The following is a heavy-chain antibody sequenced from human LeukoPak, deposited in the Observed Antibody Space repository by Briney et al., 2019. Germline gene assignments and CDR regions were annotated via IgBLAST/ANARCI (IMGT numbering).Heavy chain of an antibody. Sequence: GGSLRLSCAASGFTFSNYAMSWVRQAPGKGLEWVSVISGSGGNTYYADSVKGRFTISRDNSKNTLYLQVNSLRAEDTAVYYCAKAKTPSCYGALDYWGQGTLVAVSS. D-gene: IGHD2-2*01. CDR3: AKAKTPSCYGALDY. CDR2: ISGSGGNT. V-gene: IGHV3-23*01. CDR1: GFTFSNYA. J-gene: IGHJ4*02.